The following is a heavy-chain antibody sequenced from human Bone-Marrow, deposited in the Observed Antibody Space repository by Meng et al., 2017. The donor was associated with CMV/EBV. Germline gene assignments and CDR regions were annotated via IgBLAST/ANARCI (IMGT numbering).Heavy chain of an antibody. CDR3: ARIGTYCSSTSCYTFDI. CDR2: INPNSGGT. Sequence: ASVKVSCKASGYTFTGYYMHWVRQAPGQGLEWMGWINPNSGGTNYAQKFQGRVTMTRDTSISTAYMELSRLRSDDTAVYYCARIGTYCSSTSCYTFDIWGQGKRVNVAS. J-gene: IGHJ3*02. CDR1: GYTFTGYY. V-gene: IGHV1-2*02. D-gene: IGHD2-2*02.